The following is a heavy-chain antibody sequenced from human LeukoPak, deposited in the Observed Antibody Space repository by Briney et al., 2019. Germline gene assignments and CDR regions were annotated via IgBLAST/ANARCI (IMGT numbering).Heavy chain of an antibody. J-gene: IGHJ6*03. D-gene: IGHD3-9*01. CDR2: ISSSSSYI. CDR3: ARDPVLRYFDWLYYMDV. CDR1: GFTFSSYS. Sequence: GGSLRLSCAASGFTFSSYSMNWVRQAPGKGLEWVSSISSSSSYIYYADSVKGRFTISRDNAKNSLYLQMNSLRAEDTAVYYCARDPVLRYFDWLYYMDVWGKGTTVTVSS. V-gene: IGHV3-21*01.